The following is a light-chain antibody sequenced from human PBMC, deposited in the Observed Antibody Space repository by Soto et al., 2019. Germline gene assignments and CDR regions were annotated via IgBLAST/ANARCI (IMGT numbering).Light chain of an antibody. CDR2: GAS. CDR1: QSVSSNY. V-gene: IGKV3-20*01. J-gene: IGKJ1*01. CDR3: QQYGSSPWT. Sequence: EIVLTQSPGTLSLSPGEGATLSCRASQSVSSNYLAWYQQKPGQAPRLLIYGASSRATGIPDRFSGSGSGTDFILTISRLEPEDFTVFYGQQYGSSPWTFGQGTKVEIK.